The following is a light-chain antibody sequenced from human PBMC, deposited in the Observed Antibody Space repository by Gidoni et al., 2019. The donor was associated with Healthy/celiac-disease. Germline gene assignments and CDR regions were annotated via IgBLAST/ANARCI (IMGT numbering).Light chain of an antibody. CDR1: QSVSSY. J-gene: IGKJ5*01. CDR3: QQRSNWPIT. Sequence: EIVLTQSPATLSFSPGERATLSCRASQSVSSYLAWYQQKPGQAPRLLIYDASNKATGIPTRFSGSGSRTDFTLTISRLEPEDFAVYYCQQRSNWPITFGQGTRLEIK. V-gene: IGKV3-11*01. CDR2: DAS.